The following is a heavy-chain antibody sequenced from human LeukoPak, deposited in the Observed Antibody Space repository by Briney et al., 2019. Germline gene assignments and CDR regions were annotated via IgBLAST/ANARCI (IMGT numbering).Heavy chain of an antibody. Sequence: ASVKVSCKASGYTFTSYGISWVRQAPGQGLEWMGWISAYNGNTNYAQKLRGRVTMTTDTSTSTAYMELRSLRSDDTAVYYCASIAAADFYFDYWGQGTLVTVSS. CDR3: ASIAAADFYFDY. J-gene: IGHJ4*02. V-gene: IGHV1-18*01. D-gene: IGHD6-13*01. CDR1: GYTFTSYG. CDR2: ISAYNGNT.